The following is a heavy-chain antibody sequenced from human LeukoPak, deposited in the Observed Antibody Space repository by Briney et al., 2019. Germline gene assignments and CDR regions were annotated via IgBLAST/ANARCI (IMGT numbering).Heavy chain of an antibody. Sequence: PGGCLRLSCVVSGFNFDNFAMHWVRQPLGKGLEWVAVISHDGRTKYYADSMKGRITISRDNSKNTLFLQMNNLRSEDTAVYFCARPSPPGDGYNPPDHWGQGTLVTVSS. CDR2: ISHDGRTK. CDR3: ARPSPPGDGYNPPDH. D-gene: IGHD5-24*01. V-gene: IGHV3-30*04. CDR1: GFNFDNFA. J-gene: IGHJ4*02.